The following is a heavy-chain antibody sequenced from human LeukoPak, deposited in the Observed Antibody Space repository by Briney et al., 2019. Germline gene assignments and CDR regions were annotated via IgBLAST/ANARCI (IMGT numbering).Heavy chain of an antibody. CDR2: IFPADSDT. J-gene: IGHJ5*02. CDR3: ATFSLRGTGGFDP. CDR1: GYSFTNYW. D-gene: IGHD1-14*01. V-gene: IGHV5-51*01. Sequence: GESLKISCKGSGYSFTNYWIGWVRQMPGKGLEWMGIIFPADSDTRYSPSFQGQVTSSADKTINTAFLQWNNLKASDTVMYYCATFSLRGTGGFDPWGQGTLVTVSS.